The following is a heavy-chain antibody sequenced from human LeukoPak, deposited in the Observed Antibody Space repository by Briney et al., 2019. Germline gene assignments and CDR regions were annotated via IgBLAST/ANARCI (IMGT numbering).Heavy chain of an antibody. CDR1: EGTFSSYA. Sequence: SVKVSCKASEGTFSSYAISWVRQAPGQGLEWMGGIIPIFGTANYAQKFQGRVTITADESTSTAYMELSSLRSEDTAVYYCARDPNYDFWSGYPIRGNWFDPWGQGTLVTVSS. V-gene: IGHV1-69*01. J-gene: IGHJ5*02. D-gene: IGHD3-3*01. CDR3: ARDPNYDFWSGYPIRGNWFDP. CDR2: IIPIFGTA.